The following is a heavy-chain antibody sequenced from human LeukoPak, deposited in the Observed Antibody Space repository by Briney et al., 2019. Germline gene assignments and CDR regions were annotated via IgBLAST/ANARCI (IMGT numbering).Heavy chain of an antibody. CDR3: ARGRSVLGYCSSTSCYKRFWFDP. Sequence: PGGSLRLSCAASGFTFSSYWMSWVRQAPGKGLEWVANIKQDGSEKYYVDSVKGRFTISRDNAKNSLYLQMNSLRAEDTAVYYCARGRSVLGYCSSTSCYKRFWFDPWGQGTLVTVSS. J-gene: IGHJ5*02. V-gene: IGHV3-7*01. CDR2: IKQDGSEK. CDR1: GFTFSSYW. D-gene: IGHD2-2*02.